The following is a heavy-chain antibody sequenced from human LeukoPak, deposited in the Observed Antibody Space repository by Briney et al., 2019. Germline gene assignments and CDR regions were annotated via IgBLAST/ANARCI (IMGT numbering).Heavy chain of an antibody. CDR1: GGSISSGDYY. CDR2: IYYSGST. CDR3: ARDSASSYYDFWSGYYSVGENWFDP. Sequence: PSQTLSLTCTVSGGSISSGDYYWGWIRQPPGKGLEWIGSIYYSGSTYYNPSLKSRVTISVDTSKNQFSLKLSSVTAADTAVYYCARDSASSYYDFWSGYYSVGENWFDPWGQGTLVTVSS. D-gene: IGHD3-3*01. V-gene: IGHV4-39*07. J-gene: IGHJ5*02.